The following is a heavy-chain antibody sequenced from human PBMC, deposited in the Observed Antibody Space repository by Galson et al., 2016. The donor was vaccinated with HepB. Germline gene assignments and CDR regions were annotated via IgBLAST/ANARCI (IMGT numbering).Heavy chain of an antibody. V-gene: IGHV3-74*01. Sequence: SLRLSCAASGFTFSDDWMFWVRQAPGKGLVWVSRINYAQRLQGRVTMTIDASTSTAYMELRSLTSDDTAVYYCARDREGYSLGEWGLPDSWGQGTLITVSS. CDR3: ARDREGYSLGEWGLPDS. CDR1: GFTFSDDW. D-gene: IGHD6-13*01. CDR2: INYAQ. J-gene: IGHJ4*02.